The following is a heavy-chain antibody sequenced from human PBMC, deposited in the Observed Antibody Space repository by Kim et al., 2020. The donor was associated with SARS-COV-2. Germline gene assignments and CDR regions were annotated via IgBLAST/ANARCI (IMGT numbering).Heavy chain of an antibody. CDR3: AKRQAGGYLNVMDV. J-gene: IGHJ6*02. D-gene: IGHD3-16*01. V-gene: IGHV3-23*01. Sequence: ADAVKGRFIIARDNAKNTLYLQMNSLRAEDTGIYYCAKRQAGGYLNVMDVWGQGTTVTVSS.